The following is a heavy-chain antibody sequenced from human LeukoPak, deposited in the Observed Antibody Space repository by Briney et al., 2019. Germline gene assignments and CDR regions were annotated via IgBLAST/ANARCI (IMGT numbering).Heavy chain of an antibody. V-gene: IGHV1-69*05. D-gene: IGHD6-19*01. Sequence: GASVKVSCKASGGTFSTYAINWVRQAPGQGLEWMGGIIPIFSTPNYAQNFLGRVTITTDESTSTAYMELSSLRSDDTAVYYCARGGMAVAVWDGPEYFQYWGQGTPVTVSS. J-gene: IGHJ1*01. CDR3: ARGGMAVAVWDGPEYFQY. CDR1: GGTFSTYA. CDR2: IIPIFSTP.